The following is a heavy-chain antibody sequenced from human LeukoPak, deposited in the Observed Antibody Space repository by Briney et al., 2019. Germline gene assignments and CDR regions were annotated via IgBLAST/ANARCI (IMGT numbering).Heavy chain of an antibody. J-gene: IGHJ4*02. CDR2: IYHSGST. V-gene: IGHV4-4*02. CDR1: GGSISSSNW. CDR3: ARDGWAQQLVFDY. Sequence: KPSETLSLTCTVSGGSISSSNWWSWVRQPPGKGLEWIGEIYHSGSTNYNPSLKSRVTISVDKSKNQFSLKLSSVTAADTAVDYCARDGWAQQLVFDYWGQGTLVTVSS. D-gene: IGHD6-13*01.